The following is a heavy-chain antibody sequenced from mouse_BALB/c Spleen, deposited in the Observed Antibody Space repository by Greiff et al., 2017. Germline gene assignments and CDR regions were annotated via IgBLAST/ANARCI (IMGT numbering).Heavy chain of an antibody. CDR2: ISSGGGST. Sequence: EVKLMESGGGLVKPGGSLKLSCAASGFAFSSYDMSWVRQTSEKRLEWVAYISSGGGSTYYPDTVKGRFTISRDNAKNTLYLQMSSLKSEDTAMYYCARHDYDAMDYWGQGTSVTVSS. V-gene: IGHV5-12-1*01. CDR1: GFAFSSYD. J-gene: IGHJ4*01. CDR3: ARHDYDAMDY.